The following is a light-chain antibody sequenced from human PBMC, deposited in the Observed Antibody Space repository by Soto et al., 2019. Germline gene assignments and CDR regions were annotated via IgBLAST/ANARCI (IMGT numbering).Light chain of an antibody. CDR2: DAS. Sequence: AIQLTQSPSSLSASVGDRVTITCRASQGISSALAWYQQKPGKAPKLLIYDASSLESGVPSRFGGSGSGTDFTLTISSLQPEDFATYYCQQFNSYPITFGQGTRLESK. J-gene: IGKJ5*01. V-gene: IGKV1-13*02. CDR3: QQFNSYPIT. CDR1: QGISSA.